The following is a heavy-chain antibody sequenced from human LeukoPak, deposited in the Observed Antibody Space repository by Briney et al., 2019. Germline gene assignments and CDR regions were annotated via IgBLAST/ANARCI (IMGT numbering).Heavy chain of an antibody. V-gene: IGHV4-34*01. CDR3: TTGSVRIYDFWSGYYTRLDY. D-gene: IGHD3-3*01. CDR1: GGSFSGYY. J-gene: IGHJ4*02. CDR2: INHSGST. Sequence: SETLSLTCAVYGGSFSGYYWSWIRQPPGKGLEWIGEINHSGSTNYNPSLKSRVTISVDTSKNQFSLKLSSVTAADTAVYYCTTGSVRIYDFWSGYYTRLDYWGQGTLVTVSS.